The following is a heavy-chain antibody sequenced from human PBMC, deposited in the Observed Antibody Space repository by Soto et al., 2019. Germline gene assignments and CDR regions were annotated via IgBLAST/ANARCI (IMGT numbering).Heavy chain of an antibody. CDR3: ARGNDIEPYGY. CDR1: GGSISSSY. Sequence: SETLSLTCTASGGSISSSYWSWTRQPPGKGLEWIGYIYYSGSTNYNPSLKSRVTISVDTSKNQFSLKLSSVTAADTAVYYYARGNDIEPYGYWGQRTLVTASS. D-gene: IGHD3-9*01. V-gene: IGHV4-59*01. J-gene: IGHJ4*02. CDR2: IYYSGST.